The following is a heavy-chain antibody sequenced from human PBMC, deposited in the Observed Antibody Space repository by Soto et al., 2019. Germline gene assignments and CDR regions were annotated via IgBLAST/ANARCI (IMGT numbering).Heavy chain of an antibody. CDR3: ARAYTRGLGYYGSGSYSRDAGLFDY. Sequence: QVQLQESGPGLVKPSQTLSLTCTVSGGSISSGGYYWSWIRQHPGKGLEWIGYIYYSGSTYYNPSLKSRVTISVDTSKNQFSLKLSSVTAADTAVYYCARAYTRGLGYYGSGSYSRDAGLFDYWGQGTLVTVSS. V-gene: IGHV4-31*03. D-gene: IGHD3-10*01. CDR2: IYYSGST. CDR1: GGSISSGGYY. J-gene: IGHJ4*02.